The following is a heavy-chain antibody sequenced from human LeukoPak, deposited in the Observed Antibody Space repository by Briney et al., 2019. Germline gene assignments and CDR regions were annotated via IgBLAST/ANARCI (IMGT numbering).Heavy chain of an antibody. V-gene: IGHV4-34*01. CDR3: ARGHPYYYYYMDV. CDR2: INHSGRT. Sequence: SESLSLTCAVYGGSFSGYYWSWIRQPPGKGLEWIGEINHSGRTNYNPSLKSRVTISVDTSKNQFSLKLSSVTAADTAVYYCARGHPYYYYYMDVWGKGTTVTVS. J-gene: IGHJ6*03. CDR1: GGSFSGYY.